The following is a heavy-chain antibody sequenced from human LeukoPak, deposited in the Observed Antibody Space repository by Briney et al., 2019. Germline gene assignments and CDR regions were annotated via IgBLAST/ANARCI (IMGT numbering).Heavy chain of an antibody. CDR2: IYYSGST. J-gene: IGHJ6*02. CDR1: GGSISSSSYY. Sequence: SETLSLTCTVSGGSISSSSYYWGWIRQPPGKGLEWIGSIYYSGSTYYNPSLKSRVTISVDTSKNQFSLKLSSVTAADTAVYYCARHPKRTIFGVEVYYGMDVWGQGTTVTVSS. V-gene: IGHV4-39*01. CDR3: ARHPKRTIFGVEVYYGMDV. D-gene: IGHD3-3*01.